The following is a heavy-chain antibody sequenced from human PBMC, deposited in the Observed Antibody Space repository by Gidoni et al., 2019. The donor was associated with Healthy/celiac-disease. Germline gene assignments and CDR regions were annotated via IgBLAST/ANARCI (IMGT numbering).Heavy chain of an antibody. CDR2: IFSNDEK. CDR3: ARYDSSGYSLDY. CDR1: GFSLSNARMG. J-gene: IGHJ4*02. V-gene: IGHV2-26*01. D-gene: IGHD3-22*01. Sequence: QVTLKESGPVLVKPTETLTLTCTVSGFSLSNARMGVSWIRQPPGKALEWLAHIFSNDEKSYSTSLKSRLTISKDTSKSQVVLTMTNMDPVDTATYYCARYDSSGYSLDYWGQGTLVTVSS.